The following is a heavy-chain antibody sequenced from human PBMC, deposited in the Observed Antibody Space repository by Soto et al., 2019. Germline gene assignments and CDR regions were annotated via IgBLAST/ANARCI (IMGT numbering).Heavy chain of an antibody. D-gene: IGHD4-17*01. CDR2: INAGNGNT. J-gene: IGHJ6*02. Sequence: GASVKVSWKASGYSFTSYAMQWVRQAPGQRLEWMGWINAGNGNTKYSQKFQGRVTITRDTSASTAYMELSSLRSEDTAVYYCARDLTTVTTLTLYYYGMDVWGQGTTVTSP. CDR1: GYSFTSYA. V-gene: IGHV1-3*01. CDR3: ARDLTTVTTLTLYYYGMDV.